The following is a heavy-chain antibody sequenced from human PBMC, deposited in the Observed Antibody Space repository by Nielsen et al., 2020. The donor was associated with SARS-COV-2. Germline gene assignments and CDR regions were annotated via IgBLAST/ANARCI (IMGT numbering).Heavy chain of an antibody. V-gene: IGHV4-31*03. Sequence: SETLSLTCTVSGGSISSGGYYWSWIRQHPGKGLEWIGYIYYSGSTYYNPSLKSRVTISVDTSKNQFSLKLSSVTAADTAVYYCARAGSPKVVPAAKDWFDPWGQGTLVTVSS. CDR3: ARAGSPKVVPAAKDWFDP. CDR2: IYYSGST. J-gene: IGHJ5*02. CDR1: GGSISSGGYY. D-gene: IGHD2-2*01.